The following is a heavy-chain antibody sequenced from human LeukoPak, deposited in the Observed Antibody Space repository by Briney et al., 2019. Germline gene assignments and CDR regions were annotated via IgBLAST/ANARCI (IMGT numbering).Heavy chain of an antibody. CDR1: GFTFSSYG. V-gene: IGHV3-30*02. D-gene: IGHD3-3*01. CDR2: IRYDGSNK. CDR3: AKGSYDFWSGYPLAEYFQH. Sequence: GGSLRLSCAASGFTFSSYGMHWVRQAPGKGLEWVAFIRYDGSNKYYADSVKGRFTISRDNSKNTLYLQMNSLRAEDTAVYYCAKGSYDFWSGYPLAEYFQHWGQGTLVTVST. J-gene: IGHJ1*01.